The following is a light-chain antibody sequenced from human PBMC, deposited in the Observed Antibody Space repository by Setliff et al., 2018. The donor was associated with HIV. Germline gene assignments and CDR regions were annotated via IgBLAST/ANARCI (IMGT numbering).Light chain of an antibody. J-gene: IGLJ3*02. V-gene: IGLV3-21*01. CDR1: DIGTKS. CDR2: YNG. Sequence: SYELTQPPSVSVAPGKTATITCEGNDIGTKSVHWYQQKPGQAPVLLIYYNGDRTSEIPARFSGSNSGSTATLTISWVEAGDEADYYCQLWDSASDHGVFGGGTRSPS. CDR3: QLWDSASDHGV.